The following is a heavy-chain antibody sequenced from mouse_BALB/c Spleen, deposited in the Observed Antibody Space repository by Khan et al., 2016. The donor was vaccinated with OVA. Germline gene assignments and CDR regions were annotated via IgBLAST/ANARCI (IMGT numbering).Heavy chain of an antibody. J-gene: IGHJ4*01. CDR3: ARENYYGRSCYAMDY. Sequence: DLVKPSASVKLSCKASGYTFTSYWINWIKQRPGPGLVWIGRIGPGSSSAYYNDMFKGKATLTVDTSSSPAYIQLSSLSSEDSAVYFCARENYYGRSCYAMDYWGQGTSVTVSS. V-gene: IGHV1S41*01. CDR1: GYTFTSYW. D-gene: IGHD1-1*01. CDR2: IGPGSSSA.